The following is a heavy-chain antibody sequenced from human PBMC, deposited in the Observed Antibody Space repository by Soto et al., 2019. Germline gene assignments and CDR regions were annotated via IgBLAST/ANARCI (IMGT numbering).Heavy chain of an antibody. CDR1: GGSFGGYS. Sequence: QVQLQQWGAGLLKPSETLSLTCAVFGGSFGGYSWTWIRQPPGGGLEWIGEITPSGNPNYNPSLKSRVAIAVDKSRNQFSLNLTSVTAADTCIYYCARGRSFGDFAHWGQGTMVIVSS. D-gene: IGHD4-17*01. CDR3: ARGRSFGDFAH. CDR2: ITPSGNP. V-gene: IGHV4-34*02. J-gene: IGHJ4*01.